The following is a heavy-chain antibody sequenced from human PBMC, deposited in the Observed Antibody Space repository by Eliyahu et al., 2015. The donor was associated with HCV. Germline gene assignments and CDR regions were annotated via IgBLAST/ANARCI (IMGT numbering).Heavy chain of an antibody. J-gene: IGHJ4*02. CDR3: AKDRTGGRTVDS. V-gene: IGHV3-23*01. CDR1: GFTFYNYA. CDR2: IDGSGSGT. D-gene: IGHD3-16*01. Sequence: EVQVLESGGGLIKPRGSLRLSCTASGFTFYNYAMNWVRQXPGKGLEWGSSIDGSGSGTYYADFVKGRFTISRDNFQNTVFLQMNSLRVDDTAVYYCAKDRTGGRTVDSWGRGTLVTVSS.